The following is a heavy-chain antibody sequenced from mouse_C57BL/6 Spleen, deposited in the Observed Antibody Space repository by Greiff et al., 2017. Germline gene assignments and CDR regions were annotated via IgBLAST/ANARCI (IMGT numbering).Heavy chain of an antibody. CDR2: INPNNGGT. Sequence: EVQLQQSGPELVKPGASVKIPCKASGYTFTDYNMDWVKQSHGKSLEWIGDINPNNGGTIYNQKFKGKATLTVDKSSSTAYMELRSLTSEDTAVYYCARCDYDEGYYYAMDYWGQGTSVTVSS. V-gene: IGHV1-18*01. D-gene: IGHD2-4*01. CDR1: GYTFTDYN. J-gene: IGHJ4*01. CDR3: ARCDYDEGYYYAMDY.